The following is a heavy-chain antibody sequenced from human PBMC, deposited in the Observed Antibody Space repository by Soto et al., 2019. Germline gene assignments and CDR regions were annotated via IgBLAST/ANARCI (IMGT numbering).Heavy chain of an antibody. V-gene: IGHV1-2*02. CDR1: GYIFTDHL. J-gene: IGHJ4*02. CDR3: ARGAQGFFPVSGIYFYFDH. CDR2: VHPDSGGT. Sequence: ASVKVSCNTSGYIFTDHLIHWVRQSPGQGLQWVGWVHPDSGGTNVAQAFQDRVTVTADTSITTAYMDLARLRPDDTAIFYCARGAQGFFPVSGIYFYFDHWGQGTPVTVSS. D-gene: IGHD3-22*01.